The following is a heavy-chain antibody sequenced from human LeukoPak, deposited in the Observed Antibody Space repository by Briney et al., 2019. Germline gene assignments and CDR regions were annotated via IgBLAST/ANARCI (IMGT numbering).Heavy chain of an antibody. CDR1: GFTFSSYG. J-gene: IGHJ6*03. V-gene: IGHV3-23*01. CDR3: AKGPKPVAISMVRGVRSYYYYMDV. Sequence: PGGSLRLSCAASGFTFSSYGMSWVRQAPGKGLEWVSVISGSGGSTYYADSVKGRFTISRDNSKNTLYLQMNSLRAEDTAVYYCAKGPKPVAISMVRGVRSYYYYMDVWGKGTTVTISS. CDR2: ISGSGGST. D-gene: IGHD3-10*01.